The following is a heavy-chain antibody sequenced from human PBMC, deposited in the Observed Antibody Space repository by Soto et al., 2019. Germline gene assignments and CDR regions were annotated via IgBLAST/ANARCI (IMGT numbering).Heavy chain of an antibody. J-gene: IGHJ4*02. D-gene: IGHD3-22*01. CDR1: GFTFSNAW. CDR3: TTVPYYYDSSDYFDY. CDR2: IKSKTDGGTT. V-gene: IGHV3-15*01. Sequence: SLRRACAASGFTFSNAWMGWVRQAPGKGLEWVGRIKSKTDGGTTDYAAPVKGRFTISRDDSKNTLYLQMNSLKTEDTAVYYCTTVPYYYDSSDYFDYWGQGTMVTVSS.